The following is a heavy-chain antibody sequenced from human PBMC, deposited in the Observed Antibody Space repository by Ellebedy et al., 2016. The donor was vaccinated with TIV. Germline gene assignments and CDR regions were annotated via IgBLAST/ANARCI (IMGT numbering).Heavy chain of an antibody. CDR2: INYNGGSP. D-gene: IGHD6-19*01. J-gene: IGHJ4*02. CDR1: GFTFADYD. CDR3: ARDPWLVMDY. V-gene: IGHV3-20*04. Sequence: GESLKISCAASGFTFADYDMTWVRQVPGKGLEWVSGINYNGGSPTYADSVKGRFTISRDNAKNSLYLQMNSLTAEDTALYYCARDPWLVMDYWGQGILVTVSS.